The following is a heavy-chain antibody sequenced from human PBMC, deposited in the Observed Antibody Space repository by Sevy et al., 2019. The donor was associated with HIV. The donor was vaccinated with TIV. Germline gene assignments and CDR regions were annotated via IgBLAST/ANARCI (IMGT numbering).Heavy chain of an antibody. CDR2: IWYDGTNR. D-gene: IGHD6-19*01. CDR1: GFRFNNFG. CDR3: AREDIRVAGIGYYFHS. Sequence: GGSLRLSCAASGFRFNNFGMYWVRQAPGKGLEGVAVIWYDGTNREYADSVKGRFTISRDNSKNTLYLQMNSLRVEDTAVYYCAREDIRVAGIGYYFHSWGQGTLVTVSS. V-gene: IGHV3-33*01. J-gene: IGHJ4*02.